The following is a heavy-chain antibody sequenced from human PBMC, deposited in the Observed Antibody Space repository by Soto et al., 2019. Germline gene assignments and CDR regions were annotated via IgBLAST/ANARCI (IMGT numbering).Heavy chain of an antibody. CDR1: GFNFSNHT. CDR2: ISSRSSYI. CDR3: ARVPQRIAVAGTSNRYYFDY. J-gene: IGHJ4*02. D-gene: IGHD6-19*01. Sequence: EVQLVESGGGLVKPGGSLRLSCAASGFNFSNHTMNWVRQAPGKGLEWVSSISSRSSYIYYADSVKGRFTISRDNAKNSLYLQTNSLRAEDTTVYYCARVPQRIAVAGTSNRYYFDYWGQGILVTVSS. V-gene: IGHV3-21*01.